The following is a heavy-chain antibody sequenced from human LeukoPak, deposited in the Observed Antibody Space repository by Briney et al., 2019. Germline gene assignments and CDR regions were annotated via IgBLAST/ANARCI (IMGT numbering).Heavy chain of an antibody. CDR2: IYYSGST. CDR3: ARGHNENNYKSTIDV. J-gene: IGHJ3*01. V-gene: IGHV4-59*12. CDR1: GGSISSYY. D-gene: IGHD1/OR15-1a*01. Sequence: SETLSLTCTVSGGSISSYYWNWIRQPPGKGLEWIGYIYYSGSTNYNPSLKSRVTISVDTTKNQFSLKLSSVTAADTAMYYCARGHNENNYKSTIDVWGQGTMVTVSS.